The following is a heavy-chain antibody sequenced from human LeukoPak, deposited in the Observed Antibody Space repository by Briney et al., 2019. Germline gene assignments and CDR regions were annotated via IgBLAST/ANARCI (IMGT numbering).Heavy chain of an antibody. D-gene: IGHD5-12*01. CDR3: ARDGGGRGYSGYEFDY. Sequence: SETLSLTCTVSGGSISSGSYYWGWIRQPAGKGLEWIGRIYTSGSTNYNPSLKSRVTISVDTSKNQFSLKLSSVTAADTAVYYCARDGGGRGYSGYEFDYWGQGTLVTVSS. CDR2: IYTSGST. V-gene: IGHV4-61*02. J-gene: IGHJ4*02. CDR1: GGSISSGSYY.